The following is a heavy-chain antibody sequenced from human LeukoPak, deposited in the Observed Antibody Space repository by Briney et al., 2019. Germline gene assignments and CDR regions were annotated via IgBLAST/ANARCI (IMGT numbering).Heavy chain of an antibody. CDR2: IYYSGST. Sequence: PSETLSLTCSVSGGSISTYYWSWIRQPPGKGLEWIGYIYYSGSTNYIPSLKSRVTISVDSSKNQFSLKLSSVTAADTAVYYCARVKGVPAAGWFDPWGQGTLITVSS. CDR3: ARVKGVPAAGWFDP. CDR1: GGSISTYY. J-gene: IGHJ5*02. V-gene: IGHV4-59*01. D-gene: IGHD2-2*01.